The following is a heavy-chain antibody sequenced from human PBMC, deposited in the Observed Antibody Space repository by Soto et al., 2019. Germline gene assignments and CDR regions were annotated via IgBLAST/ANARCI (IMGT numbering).Heavy chain of an antibody. J-gene: IGHJ5*02. CDR1: GYTFTSYD. D-gene: IGHD6-13*01. CDR2: MNPNSGNT. Sequence: QVPLVQSGAEVKKPGASVQVSCKASGYTFTSYDINWVRQATGQGLEWMGWMNPNSGNTGYAQKFQGRVTMTRNTSISTAYMELGSLRSEDRAVYYCARRRAIGSRYLGQQLVSFDPWGQGTLVTVSS. V-gene: IGHV1-8*01. CDR3: ARRRAIGSRYLGQQLVSFDP.